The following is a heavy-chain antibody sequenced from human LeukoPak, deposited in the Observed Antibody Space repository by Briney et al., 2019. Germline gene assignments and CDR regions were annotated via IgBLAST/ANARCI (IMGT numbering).Heavy chain of an antibody. CDR2: ISYDGSNK. CDR3: ARDRGRYYYGSGSYSGPDY. Sequence: GRSLRLSCAASGFTFSSYAMHCVRQAPGKGLEWVAVISYDGSNKYYADSVKGRFTISRDNSKNTLYLQMNSLRAEDTAVYYCARDRGRYYYGSGSYSGPDYWGQGTLVTVSS. V-gene: IGHV3-30*04. D-gene: IGHD3-10*01. J-gene: IGHJ4*02. CDR1: GFTFSSYA.